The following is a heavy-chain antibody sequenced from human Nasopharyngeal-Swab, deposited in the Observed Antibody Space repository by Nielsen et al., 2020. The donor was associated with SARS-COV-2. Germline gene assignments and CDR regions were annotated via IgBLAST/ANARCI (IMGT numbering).Heavy chain of an antibody. J-gene: IGHJ4*02. D-gene: IGHD3-22*01. V-gene: IGHV1-18*01. Sequence: WVRQAPGQGLEWMGWISAYNGNTNYAQKLQGRVTMTTDTSTSTAYMELRSLRSDDTAVYYCARDPRIVALDYWGQGTLVTVSS. CDR2: ISAYNGNT. CDR3: ARDPRIVALDY.